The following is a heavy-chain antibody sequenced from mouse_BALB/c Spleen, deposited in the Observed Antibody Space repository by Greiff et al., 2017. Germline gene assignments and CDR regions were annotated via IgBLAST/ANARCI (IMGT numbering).Heavy chain of an antibody. CDR3: ARAIHLLKYFDY. CDR1: GYAFTNYL. D-gene: IGHD1-3*01. J-gene: IGHJ2*01. Sequence: VQLQQSGAELVRPGTSVKVSCKASGYAFTNYLIEWVKQRPGQGLEWIGVINPGSGGTKYNEKFKGKATLTADKSSSTAYMQLSSLTSDDSAVYFCARAIHLLKYFDYWGQGTTLTVSA. V-gene: IGHV1-54*03. CDR2: INPGSGGT.